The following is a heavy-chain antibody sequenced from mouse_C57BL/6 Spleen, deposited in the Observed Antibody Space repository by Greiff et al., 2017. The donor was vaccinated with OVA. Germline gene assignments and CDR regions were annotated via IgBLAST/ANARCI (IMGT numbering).Heavy chain of an antibody. J-gene: IGHJ3*01. CDR2: ISSGSSTI. Sequence: EVKVVESGGGLVKPGGSLKLSCAASGFTFSDYGMHWVRQAPEKGLEWVAYISSGSSTIYYADTVKGRFTISRANAKNTLFLQMTSLRSEDTAMYYCARGGVKAWFAYWGQGTLVTVSA. CDR3: ARGGVKAWFAY. V-gene: IGHV5-17*01. CDR1: GFTFSDYG.